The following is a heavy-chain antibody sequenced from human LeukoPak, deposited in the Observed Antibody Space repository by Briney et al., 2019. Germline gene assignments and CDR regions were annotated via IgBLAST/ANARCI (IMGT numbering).Heavy chain of an antibody. J-gene: IGHJ5*02. V-gene: IGHV1-2*02. CDR2: INPNSGGT. D-gene: IGHD4-17*01. CDR3: ASSVTTVTTYWFDP. Sequence: ASVKVSCKGSGYTFTGYYMHWVRQAPGQGLEWMGWINPNSGGTNYAQKFQGRVTMTRDTSISTAYMELSRLRSDDTAVYYCASSVTTVTTYWFDPWGQGTLVTVSS. CDR1: GYTFTGYY.